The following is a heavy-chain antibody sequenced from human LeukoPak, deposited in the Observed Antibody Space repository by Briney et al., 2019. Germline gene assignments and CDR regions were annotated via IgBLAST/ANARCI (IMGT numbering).Heavy chain of an antibody. D-gene: IGHD6-13*01. V-gene: IGHV3-7*04. CDR2: IKQDGSEK. J-gene: IGHJ3*02. CDR3: ARYPQQLVPLGGAFDI. CDR1: GFTFSSYC. Sequence: PGGSLRLSCAASGFTFSSYCMSWVRQAPGKGLEWVANIKQDGSEKYYVDSVKGRFTISRDNAKNSLYLQMNSLRAEGTAVYYCARYPQQLVPLGGAFDIWGQGTMVTVSS.